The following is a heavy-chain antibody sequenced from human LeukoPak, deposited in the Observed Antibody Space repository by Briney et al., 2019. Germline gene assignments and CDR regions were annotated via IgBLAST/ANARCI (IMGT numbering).Heavy chain of an antibody. CDR2: ISSGSSYI. CDR3: ARVPGYSSGGAFDI. J-gene: IGHJ3*02. V-gene: IGHV3-21*01. Sequence: PGGSLRLSCAASGFTFSSYSMNWVRQAPGKGLEWVSSISSGSSYIYYADSVKGRFTISRDNAENSLYLQMNSLRAEDTAVYYCARVPGYSSGGAFDIWGQGTMVTVSS. CDR1: GFTFSSYS. D-gene: IGHD6-19*01.